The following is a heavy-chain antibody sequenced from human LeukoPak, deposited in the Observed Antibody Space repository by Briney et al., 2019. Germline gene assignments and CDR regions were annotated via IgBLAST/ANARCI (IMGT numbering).Heavy chain of an antibody. CDR3: ARSSSGWYAVFDY. D-gene: IGHD6-19*01. CDR2: IYYSGST. J-gene: IGHJ4*02. V-gene: IGHV4-59*01. CDR1: GGSISSYY. Sequence: TSETLSLTCTVSGGSISSYYWSWIRQPPGKGQEWIGYIYYSGSTNYNPSLKSRVTISVDTSKNQFSLKLSSVTAADTAVYYCARSSSGWYAVFDYWGQGTLVTVSS.